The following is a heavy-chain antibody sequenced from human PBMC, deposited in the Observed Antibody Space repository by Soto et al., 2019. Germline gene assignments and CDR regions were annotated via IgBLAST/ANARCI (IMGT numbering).Heavy chain of an antibody. Sequence: ASVKVSCKASGGTFSSYAISWVRQAPGQGLEWMGGIIPIFGTANYAQKFQGRVTITADESTSTAYRELSSLRSEDTAVYYCARGNISAIDYWGQGTLVTVSS. CDR2: IIPIFGTA. J-gene: IGHJ4*02. CDR1: GGTFSSYA. CDR3: ARGNISAIDY. V-gene: IGHV1-69*13. D-gene: IGHD3-3*02.